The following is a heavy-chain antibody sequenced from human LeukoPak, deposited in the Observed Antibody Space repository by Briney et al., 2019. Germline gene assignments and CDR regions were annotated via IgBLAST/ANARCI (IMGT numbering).Heavy chain of an antibody. V-gene: IGHV3-21*01. J-gene: IGHJ1*01. CDR3: ARSGYCSSTSCYYFQH. Sequence: KSGGSLRLSCAASGFTFSSYSMNWVRQAPGKGLEWVSSISGSSSYIYYADSVKGRFTISRDNAKNSLYLQMNSLRAEDTAVYHCARSGYCSSTSCYYFQHWGQGTLVTVSS. D-gene: IGHD2-2*01. CDR2: ISGSSSYI. CDR1: GFTFSSYS.